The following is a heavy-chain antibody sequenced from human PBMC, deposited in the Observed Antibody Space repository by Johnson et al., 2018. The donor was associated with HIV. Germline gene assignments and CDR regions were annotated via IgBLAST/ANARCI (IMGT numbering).Heavy chain of an antibody. J-gene: IGHJ3*02. CDR1: GFTFSNAW. Sequence: VQLVESGGGLVKPGGSLRLSCAASGFTFSNAWMSWVRQAPGKGLEWVGRIYSDGSDTKYADSVKGRFTISRDNAKNTLYLQMNSLRAEDTAVYYCARKQWLAKISSDAFDIWGQGTMVTVSS. CDR3: ARKQWLAKISSDAFDI. D-gene: IGHD6-19*01. CDR2: IYSDGSDT. V-gene: IGHV3-74*02.